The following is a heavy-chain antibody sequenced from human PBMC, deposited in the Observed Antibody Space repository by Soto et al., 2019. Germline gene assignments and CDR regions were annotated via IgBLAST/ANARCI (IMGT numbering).Heavy chain of an antibody. CDR2: IYWNDDE. CDR3: TNTFLNTAHDY. V-gene: IGHV2-5*01. D-gene: IGHD5-18*01. J-gene: IGHJ4*02. CDR1: GFSLSTSGVG. Sequence: QITLKESGPTLVKPTQTLTLTCSFSGFSLSTSGVGVGWVRQPPGKALERLALIYWNDDERYSPSLKSRLTITKDTSKNQVVLTMSNMVPVDIATYHCTNTFLNTAHDYWGQGTLVTVSS.